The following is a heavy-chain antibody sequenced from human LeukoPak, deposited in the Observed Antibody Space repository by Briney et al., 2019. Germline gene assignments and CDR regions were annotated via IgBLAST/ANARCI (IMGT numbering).Heavy chain of an antibody. CDR1: GFTFGDYA. V-gene: IGHV3-49*04. D-gene: IGHD1-1*01. J-gene: IGHJ6*03. Sequence: GGSLRLSCTASGFTFGDYAMSWVRQAPGKGLEWVGFIRSKAYGGTTEYAASVKGRFTISRDDSKSIAYLQMNSLKTEDTAVYYCTREIQLELYYYYYYMDVWGKGTTVTISS. CDR3: TREIQLELYYYYYYMDV. CDR2: IRSKAYGGTT.